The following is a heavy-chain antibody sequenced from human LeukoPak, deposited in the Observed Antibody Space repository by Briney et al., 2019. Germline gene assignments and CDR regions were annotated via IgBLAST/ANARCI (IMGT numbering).Heavy chain of an antibody. CDR2: ISAYNGNT. Sequence: ASVKVSCKASGYTFTSYGISWVRQAPGQGLEWMGWISAYNGNTNYAQKLQGRVTMTTDTSTSTAYMELRSLRSDDTAVYYCARGAVTIQLWLHFDYWGQGTLVTVSS. CDR1: GYTFTSYG. D-gene: IGHD5-18*01. CDR3: ARGAVTIQLWLHFDY. V-gene: IGHV1-18*01. J-gene: IGHJ4*02.